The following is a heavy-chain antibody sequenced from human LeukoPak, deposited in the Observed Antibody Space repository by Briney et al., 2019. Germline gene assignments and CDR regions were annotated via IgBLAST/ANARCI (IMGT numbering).Heavy chain of an antibody. Sequence: ASVKVSCKASGGTFSSYAISWVRQAPGQGPEWMGGIIPIFGTANYAQKFQGRVTITADESTSTAYMELSSLRSEDTAVYYCASSWGYYDILTGPYYYGMDVWGQGTTVTVSS. J-gene: IGHJ6*02. CDR1: GGTFSSYA. CDR3: ASSWGYYDILTGPYYYGMDV. V-gene: IGHV1-69*01. D-gene: IGHD3-9*01. CDR2: IIPIFGTA.